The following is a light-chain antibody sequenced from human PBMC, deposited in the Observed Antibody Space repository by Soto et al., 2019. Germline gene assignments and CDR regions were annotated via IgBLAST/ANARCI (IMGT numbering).Light chain of an antibody. CDR1: HSVSSDY. CDR3: QQYGSLIT. V-gene: IGKV3-20*01. Sequence: EIVLTQSPGTLSLSPGERATLSCRASHSVSSDYLAWYQQKPGQAPRLLIYGAFTRATGIPDRFSGSGSGTDFTLTISRLEPEDFAVYYCQQYGSLITFGQGTRLEIK. J-gene: IGKJ5*01. CDR2: GAF.